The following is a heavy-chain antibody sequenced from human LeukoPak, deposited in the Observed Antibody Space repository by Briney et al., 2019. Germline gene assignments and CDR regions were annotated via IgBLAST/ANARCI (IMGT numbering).Heavy chain of an antibody. CDR3: ARDGSGYSDPVDY. CDR1: GFTFSSYT. CDR2: ISSSSSYI. Sequence: GGSLRLSCAASGFTFSSYTMNWVCQAPGKGPEWVSSISSSSSYIYYADSVKGRFTISRYNAKNSLYLQMNSLRAEDTAVYYCARDGSGYSDPVDYWGQGTLVTVSS. V-gene: IGHV3-21*01. J-gene: IGHJ4*02. D-gene: IGHD3-22*01.